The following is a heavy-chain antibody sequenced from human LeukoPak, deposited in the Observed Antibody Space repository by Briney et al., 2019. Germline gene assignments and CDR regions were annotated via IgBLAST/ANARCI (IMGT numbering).Heavy chain of an antibody. CDR1: GFTFDDYA. Sequence: GRSLRLSCAASGFTFDDYAMHWVRQAPGKGLEWVSGISWNSGRRGYADSVKGRFTISRDNAKNTLCLQMNSLRAEDTAVYYCARETGSGYGMDVWGQGTTVTVPS. V-gene: IGHV3-9*01. J-gene: IGHJ6*02. CDR2: ISWNSGRR. D-gene: IGHD3-10*01. CDR3: ARETGSGYGMDV.